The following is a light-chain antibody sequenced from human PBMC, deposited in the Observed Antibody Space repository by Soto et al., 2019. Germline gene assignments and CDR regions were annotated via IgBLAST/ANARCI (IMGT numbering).Light chain of an antibody. V-gene: IGKV3-15*01. CDR3: PQYDTWPPYT. J-gene: IGKJ2*01. CDR2: GAS. Sequence: EIVMTQSPATLSVSPGEKATLSCRVSQSVSSNLAWYQQKPGQAPRLLIHGASARATGIPARFSGGGSGTEFTLTISSLQSEDFAVYYCPQYDTWPPYTFGQGTKLEIK. CDR1: QSVSSN.